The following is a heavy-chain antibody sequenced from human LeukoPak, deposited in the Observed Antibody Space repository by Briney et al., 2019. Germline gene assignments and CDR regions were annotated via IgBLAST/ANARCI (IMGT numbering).Heavy chain of an antibody. CDR3: ARSGSYYEAFDI. CDR2: INSDGSST. D-gene: IGHD1-26*01. Sequence: GGSLRLSCAASGFTFSSYWMHWVRQAPGKGLVWVSRINSDGSSTSHADSVKGRFTISRDNAKNTLYLQMNSLRAEDTAVYYCARSGSYYEAFDIWGQGTMVTVSS. V-gene: IGHV3-74*01. J-gene: IGHJ3*02. CDR1: GFTFSSYW.